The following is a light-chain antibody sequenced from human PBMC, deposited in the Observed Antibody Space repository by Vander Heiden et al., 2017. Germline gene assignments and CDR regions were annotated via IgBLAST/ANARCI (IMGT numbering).Light chain of an antibody. CDR1: RSLLYNGYNS. J-gene: IGKJ3*01. CDR2: LAF. Sequence: DIVMTQSPLSLPVTPGEPASISCRSSRSLLYNGYNSLEWYLQKPGQSPQLLIHLAFDRASEVPDRFSGSGSGTDYTLKISRVEARDVGVYYCMQALQMPFTVGPGTKVEFK. V-gene: IGKV2-28*01. CDR3: MQALQMPFT.